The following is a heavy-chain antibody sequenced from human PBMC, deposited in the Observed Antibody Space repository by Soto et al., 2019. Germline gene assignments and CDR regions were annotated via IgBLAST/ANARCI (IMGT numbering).Heavy chain of an antibody. D-gene: IGHD3-22*01. Sequence: QVQLVQSGAEVKKPGASVKVSCKASGYTFTSYYMHWVRQAPGQGLEWMGIINPSGGSTSYAQKFQGRVTMTRDTSTSTVYMELSSLRSEDTAVYYCSRVLLPSGYYDSSVHGMDVWGQGTTVTVSS. J-gene: IGHJ6*02. CDR2: INPSGGST. CDR3: SRVLLPSGYYDSSVHGMDV. CDR1: GYTFTSYY. V-gene: IGHV1-46*01.